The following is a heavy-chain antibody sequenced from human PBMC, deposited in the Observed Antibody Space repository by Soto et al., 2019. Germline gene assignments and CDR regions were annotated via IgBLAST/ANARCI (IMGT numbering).Heavy chain of an antibody. D-gene: IGHD2-2*01. J-gene: IGHJ6*02. CDR1: GYTFTGYY. CDR3: ARDGGYQLLPYYYGMDV. Sequence: ASVKVSCKASGYTFTGYYMHWVRQAPGQRLEWIGWINPNSGGTNYAQKFQGWVTMTSDTSISTAYMELSRLRSDDTAFYYCARDGGYQLLPYYYGMDVWGQGTTVTVSS. V-gene: IGHV1-2*04. CDR2: INPNSGGT.